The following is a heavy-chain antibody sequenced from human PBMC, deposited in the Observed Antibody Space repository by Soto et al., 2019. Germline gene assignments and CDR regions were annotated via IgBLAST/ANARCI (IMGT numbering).Heavy chain of an antibody. V-gene: IGHV3-21*01. J-gene: IGHJ1*01. CDR1: GFTFSGYS. Sequence: EVQLVESGGGLVKPGGSLRLSCAASGFTFSGYSMNWVRLAPGKGLEWVSSISSSSKNIYYADSVKGRFTISRDNAKDLLYLQMNSLRAEDTAVYYCARDTSDLWGTDQYFHYWGQGTMVTVSS. CDR2: ISSSSKNI. CDR3: ARDTSDLWGTDQYFHY. D-gene: IGHD3-16*01.